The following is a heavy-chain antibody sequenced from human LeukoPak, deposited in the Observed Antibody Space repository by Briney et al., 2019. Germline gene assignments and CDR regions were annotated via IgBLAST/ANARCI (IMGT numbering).Heavy chain of an antibody. D-gene: IGHD1/OR15-1a*01. CDR3: AREGTGSYMDV. CDR1: GFTFSSYW. Sequence: GGSLRLSCAASGFTFSSYWMHWDRQAPGKGLVWVSRIRTDGTSTTYADSVKGRFSISRDNAKNTLYLQVNSLRVEDTAVYYCAREGTGSYMDVWGKGTTVTVSS. J-gene: IGHJ6*03. CDR2: IRTDGTST. V-gene: IGHV3-74*01.